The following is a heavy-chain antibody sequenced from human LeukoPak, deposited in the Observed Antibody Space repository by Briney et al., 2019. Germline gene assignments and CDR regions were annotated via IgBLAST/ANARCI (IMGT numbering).Heavy chain of an antibody. D-gene: IGHD3-16*01. V-gene: IGHV1-2*02. CDR3: ARVGDDSDP. J-gene: IGHJ5*02. Sequence: ASVKVSCKASGYTFTGYYIHWIRQAPGQGLEWLGWIRPYNGATSYAQRFQGGITMTRDTSINEAYMQLGRLSYDDTAVYYCARVGDDSDPWGQGSLVTVSS. CDR1: GYTFTGYY. CDR2: IRPYNGAT.